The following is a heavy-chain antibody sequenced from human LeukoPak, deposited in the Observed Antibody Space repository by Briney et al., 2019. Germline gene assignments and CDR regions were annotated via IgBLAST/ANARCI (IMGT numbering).Heavy chain of an antibody. CDR2: IYYSGST. J-gene: IGHJ6*02. V-gene: IGHV4-59*01. CDR3: GRDLGAYYGMDV. Sequence: PSETLSLTCTVSGGSISSYYWSWIRQPPGKGLEWIGYIYYSGSTNYNPSLKSRVTISVDTSKNQFSLKLSSVTAADTAVYYCGRDLGAYYGMDVWGQGTTVTVSS. CDR1: GGSISSYY.